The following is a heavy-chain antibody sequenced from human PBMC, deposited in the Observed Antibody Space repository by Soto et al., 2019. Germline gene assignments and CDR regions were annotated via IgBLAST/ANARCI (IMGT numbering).Heavy chain of an antibody. V-gene: IGHV2-70*01. CDR2: IDWDDDK. Sequence: SGPTLVNPTQTLTLTCTFSGFSLSTSGMCLSWIRQPPGKALEWLALIDWDDDKYYSTSLKTRLTISKDTSKNQVVLKMTNMDPVDTATYYCARRDGYSTPFDYWGQGTQVTVSS. CDR1: GFSLSTSGMC. D-gene: IGHD2-15*01. CDR3: ARRDGYSTPFDY. J-gene: IGHJ4*02.